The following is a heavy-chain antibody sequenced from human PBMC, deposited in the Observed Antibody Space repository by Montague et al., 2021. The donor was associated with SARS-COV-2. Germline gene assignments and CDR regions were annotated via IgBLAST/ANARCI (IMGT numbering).Heavy chain of an antibody. CDR3: ARDRDWDDWCGMDV. J-gene: IGHJ6*02. V-gene: IGHV3-48*03. D-gene: IGHD2-21*01. CDR1: GFIFSSYE. CDR2: ISSSGGGSTX. Sequence: SLRLSCAASGFIFSSYEMNWVRQAPGQGLEWISYISSSGGGSTXXXTXXXKGRFTISRDNAKNSLYLQMNSPRVEDTAIYYCARDRDWDDWCGMDVWGQGTTVTVSS.